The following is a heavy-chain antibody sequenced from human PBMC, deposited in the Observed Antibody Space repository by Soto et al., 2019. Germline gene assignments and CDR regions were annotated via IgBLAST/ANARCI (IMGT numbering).Heavy chain of an antibody. CDR2: IFKGGST. D-gene: IGHD6-6*01. CDR3: ANGVGRYSSRLDA. Sequence: QVQLQESGPGVVKPSETLSLTCTVSGGSISSYYWSWIRQPPGKGLEWVWYIFKGGSTNYNPSLKSRVTMSVDTSKDQGSLKLSSVSAADTAVYYCANGVGRYSSRLDAWGQGTLVTVSS. CDR1: GGSISSYY. J-gene: IGHJ5*02. V-gene: IGHV4-59*12.